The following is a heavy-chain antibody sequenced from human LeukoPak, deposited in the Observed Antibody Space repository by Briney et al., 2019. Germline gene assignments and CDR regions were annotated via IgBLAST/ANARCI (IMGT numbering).Heavy chain of an antibody. D-gene: IGHD1-14*01. CDR1: GFTFSSYA. CDR3: ARGGPEDFDY. CDR2: LSGSGAST. V-gene: IGHV3-23*01. Sequence: TGGSLRLSCEASGFTFSSYAMTWVRQAPGKGLEWVSGLSGSGASTYYADSVKGRFTISRDNAKNSLYLQMNSLRAEDTAVYYCARGGPEDFDYWGQGTLVTVSS. J-gene: IGHJ4*02.